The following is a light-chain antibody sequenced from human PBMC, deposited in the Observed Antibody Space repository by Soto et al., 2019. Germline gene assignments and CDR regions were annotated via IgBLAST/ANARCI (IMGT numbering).Light chain of an antibody. Sequence: IQMTQSPLSLTAQITDRGTITCQASQDISNYLNCYQQKPGKAPKLLIYDASNLETGVPSRFSGSGSGTDFTFTISSLQPEDIATYYCQQDDNRIFTFCPGTKVDI. J-gene: IGKJ3*01. CDR1: QDISNY. CDR2: DAS. V-gene: IGKV1-33*01. CDR3: QQDDNRIFT.